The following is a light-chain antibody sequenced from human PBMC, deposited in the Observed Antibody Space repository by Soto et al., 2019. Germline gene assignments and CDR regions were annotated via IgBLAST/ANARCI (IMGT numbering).Light chain of an antibody. V-gene: IGKV1-5*03. Sequence: DIQMTQSPSTLSASVGDRVTITCRASQTISSWLAWYQQKPGKAPKLLIYKASTLKSGVPSRFSGSGSGTDFTLTISSLQPEDFATYYCQQYDSFSVTFGQGTKVDIK. CDR1: QTISSW. CDR2: KAS. J-gene: IGKJ1*01. CDR3: QQYDSFSVT.